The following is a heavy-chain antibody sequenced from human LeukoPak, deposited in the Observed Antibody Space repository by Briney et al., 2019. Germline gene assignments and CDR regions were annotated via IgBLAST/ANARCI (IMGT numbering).Heavy chain of an antibody. CDR3: ARDLEHSYGYYYYYGMDV. CDR2: ISGSGGST. CDR1: GFTFSSYA. D-gene: IGHD5-18*01. J-gene: IGHJ6*02. Sequence: GGSLRLSCAASGFTFSSYAMSWVRQAPGKGLEWVSAISGSGGSTYYADSVKGRFTVSRDNSKNTLYLQMNSLRAEDTAVYYCARDLEHSYGYYYYYGMDVWGQGTTVTVSS. V-gene: IGHV3-23*01.